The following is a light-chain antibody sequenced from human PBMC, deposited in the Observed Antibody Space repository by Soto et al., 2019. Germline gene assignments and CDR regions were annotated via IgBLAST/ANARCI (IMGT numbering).Light chain of an antibody. J-gene: IGKJ2*01. Sequence: DVVMTQSPVSLPVTLGQSASISCRSSQSLAYSDGNTYLSWFHQRPGQSPRRLIYKVSNRDSGVPDRLSGSGSVTEFTRKISRVEAEDVGVYYCLQWTYWPQTFGQGTKLEIE. CDR2: KVS. V-gene: IGKV2-30*01. CDR3: LQWTYWPQT. CDR1: QSLAYSDGNTY.